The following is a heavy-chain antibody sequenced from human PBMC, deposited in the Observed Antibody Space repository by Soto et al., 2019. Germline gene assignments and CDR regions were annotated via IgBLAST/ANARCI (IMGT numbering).Heavy chain of an antibody. J-gene: IGHJ5*02. V-gene: IGHV4-34*01. D-gene: IGHD4-17*01. CDR3: ARGPGLPSGWFDP. CDR1: GGSFSGYY. CDR2: INHSGST. Sequence: QVQLQQWGAGLLKPSETLSLTCAVYGGSFSGYYWSWIRKPPGKGLEWIGEINHSGSTNYNPSLKSRVPISVDTSKNQFSLKLSSVTAADTAVYYCARGPGLPSGWFDPWGQGTLVTVSS.